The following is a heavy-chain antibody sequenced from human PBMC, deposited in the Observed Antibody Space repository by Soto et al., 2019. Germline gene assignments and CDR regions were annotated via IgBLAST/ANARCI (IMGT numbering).Heavy chain of an antibody. Sequence: QLQLQESGPGLVKPSATLSLTCTVSGCSISSSSYYWGWMRQPPGKGLEGIGSIYYSGSTYDNTSLNSRVTISLDTSKNQFSLKLSSVTAADTAVYYCARLKYSSPDYWGQGTLVTVSS. J-gene: IGHJ4*02. CDR3: ARLKYSSPDY. CDR1: GCSISSSSYY. CDR2: IYYSGST. V-gene: IGHV4-39*01. D-gene: IGHD6-6*01.